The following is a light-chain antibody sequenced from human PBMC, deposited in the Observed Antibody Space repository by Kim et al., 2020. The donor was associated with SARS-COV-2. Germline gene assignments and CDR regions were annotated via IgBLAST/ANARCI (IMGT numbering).Light chain of an antibody. V-gene: IGLV3-9*01. CDR1: NIGDKN. Sequence: SYELTQPLSVSVALGQTAKITCGGDNIGDKNVHGYQQKPDQAPVLVIYRDFNRPSGIPERFSGSNSGNTATLTINRAQAGDEADYYCQVWDTTSAVFGGGNQLTVL. J-gene: IGLJ3*02. CDR2: RDF. CDR3: QVWDTTSAV.